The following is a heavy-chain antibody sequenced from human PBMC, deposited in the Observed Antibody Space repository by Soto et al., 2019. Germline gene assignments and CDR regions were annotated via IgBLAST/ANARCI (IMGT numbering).Heavy chain of an antibody. Sequence: SETLSLTCTVSGYSISAGCYWGWIRQPPGKELEWIGSMYPTGSTYYNPSLKSRVTISIDTSKNQFSLKLTSVTAADTAVYYCVRDLNYGLYYFDHWGQGTLVTVSS. CDR3: VRDLNYGLYYFDH. CDR1: GYSISAGCY. CDR2: MYPTGST. V-gene: IGHV4-38-2*02. J-gene: IGHJ4*02. D-gene: IGHD3-10*01.